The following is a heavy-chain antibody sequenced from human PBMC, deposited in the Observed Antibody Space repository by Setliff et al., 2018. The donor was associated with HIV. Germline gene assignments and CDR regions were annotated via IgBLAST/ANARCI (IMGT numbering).Heavy chain of an antibody. Sequence: PGGSLRLSCGASGFSFSSYSMNWVRQAPGKGLEWVSYISPSSTIIYYPDSVKGRFTTSRDNARNSLYLEMNSLRADDTAVYYCARDYSRYTWNYFDYWGQGTLVTVSS. CDR1: GFSFSSYS. CDR2: ISPSSTII. V-gene: IGHV3-48*01. D-gene: IGHD1-20*01. CDR3: ARDYSRYTWNYFDY. J-gene: IGHJ4*02.